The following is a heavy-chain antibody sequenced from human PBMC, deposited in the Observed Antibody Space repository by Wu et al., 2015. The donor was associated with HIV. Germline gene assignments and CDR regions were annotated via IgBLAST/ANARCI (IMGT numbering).Heavy chain of an antibody. CDR3: ARGNRGGIVMDPDAKHNYYYYMDV. V-gene: IGHV1-69*05. CDR1: GDGFTSYA. J-gene: IGHJ6*03. Sequence: QVHLVQFGGEVKKPGSSVKVTCKASGDGFTSYAVSWVRQAPGQGLEWMGGINPLFGTTKFAQKFQDRLTITTDELRTTAYMELSSLKSEDTAVYYCARGNRGGIVMDPDAKHNYYYYMDVWGKGTTVTVSS. D-gene: IGHD2-21*01. CDR2: INPLFGTT.